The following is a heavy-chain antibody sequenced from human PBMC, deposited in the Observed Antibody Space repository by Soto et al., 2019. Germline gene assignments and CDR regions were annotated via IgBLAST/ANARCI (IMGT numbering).Heavy chain of an antibody. J-gene: IGHJ3*02. CDR3: ARAELEPRAFDI. Sequence: GGSLRLSCAASGFTFSSYAMHWVRQAPGKGLEWVAVISYDGSNKYYADSVKGRFTISRDNSKNTLYLQMNSLRAEDTAVYYCARAELEPRAFDIWGQGTMVTVSS. V-gene: IGHV3-30-3*01. CDR1: GFTFSSYA. D-gene: IGHD1-1*01. CDR2: ISYDGSNK.